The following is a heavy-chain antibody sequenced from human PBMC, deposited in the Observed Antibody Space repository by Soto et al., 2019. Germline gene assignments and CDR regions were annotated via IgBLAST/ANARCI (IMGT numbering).Heavy chain of an antibody. CDR1: NASISSVY. V-gene: IGHV4-59*01. CDR3: AWERSSGWCDY. J-gene: IGHJ4*02. Sequence: SLTRFVRNASISSVYCSWIRQSPGKGLEWIGYSYHSGSTNYNPSLKSRVTISVDTSKNQFSLKLSSVTAADTAVYYCAWERSSGWCDYRGQRTLVTVS. CDR2: SYHSGST. D-gene: IGHD6-19*01.